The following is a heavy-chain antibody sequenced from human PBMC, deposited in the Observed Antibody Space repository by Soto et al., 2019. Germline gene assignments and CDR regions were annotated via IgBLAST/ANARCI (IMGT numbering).Heavy chain of an antibody. V-gene: IGHV1-2*02. J-gene: IGHJ5*02. CDR3: TRARYCSGGTCFGNFFDP. CDR1: GYTFTSYG. Sequence: GASVKVSCKASGYTFTSYGISWVRQAPGQGLEWLGWISPNSGGTNYAQRFQGRVTMTRDTSSSTVYMEMSRLTSDDTAVYYCTRARYCSGGTCFGNFFDPWGQGTLVTVSS. D-gene: IGHD2-15*01. CDR2: ISPNSGGT.